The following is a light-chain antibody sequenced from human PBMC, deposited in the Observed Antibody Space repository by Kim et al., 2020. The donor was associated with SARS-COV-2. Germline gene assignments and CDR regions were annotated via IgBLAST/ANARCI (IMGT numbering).Light chain of an antibody. CDR2: STA. CDR3: QQYRGSLN. J-gene: IGKJ4*01. V-gene: IGKV3-20*01. Sequence: PGERATLSSRASQTISHNYLAWYQQKPGPAPRLLIYSTANRDTGIADRFRGSGCGTDFALTISRLGPEDFAVYYCQQYRGSLNFGGGTKVDIK. CDR1: QTISHNY.